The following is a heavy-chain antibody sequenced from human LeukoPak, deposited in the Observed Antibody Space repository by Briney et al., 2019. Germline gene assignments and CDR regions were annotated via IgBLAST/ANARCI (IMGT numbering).Heavy chain of an antibody. D-gene: IGHD4-23*01. Sequence: GGSLRLSCAASGFTFSSYGMNWVRQAPGKGLEWVSYISSSGSTIYYADSVKGRFTISRDNAKNSLYLHMNSLRAEDTAVYYCARDYGGSSPFDYWGQGTLVTVSS. CDR3: ARDYGGSSPFDY. CDR1: GFTFSSYG. CDR2: ISSSGSTI. V-gene: IGHV3-48*04. J-gene: IGHJ4*02.